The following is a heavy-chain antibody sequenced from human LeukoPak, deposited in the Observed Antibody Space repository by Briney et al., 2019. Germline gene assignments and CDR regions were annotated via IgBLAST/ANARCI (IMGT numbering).Heavy chain of an antibody. CDR3: ARTYYYDSSGYYPYYYMDV. D-gene: IGHD3-22*01. Sequence: SETLSLTCTVSGGSISSSSYYWGWIRQPPGKGLEWIGEINHSGSTNYNPSLKSRVTISVDTSKNQFSLKLSSVTAADTAVYYCARTYYYDSSGYYPYYYMDVWGKGTTVTVSS. CDR1: GGSISSSSYY. V-gene: IGHV4-39*07. CDR2: INHSGST. J-gene: IGHJ6*03.